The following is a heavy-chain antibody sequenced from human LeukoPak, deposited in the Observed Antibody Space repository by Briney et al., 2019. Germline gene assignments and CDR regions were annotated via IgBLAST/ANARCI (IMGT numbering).Heavy chain of an antibody. V-gene: IGHV3-30*03. J-gene: IGHJ4*02. CDR1: GFTFSDYA. CDR2: ISYDGSDK. D-gene: IGHD4-23*01. CDR3: ARDSYGGNQDY. Sequence: GGSLRLSCAVSGFTFSDYAMHWVRQAPGKGLEWVAIISYDGSDKYYADSVKGRFTISRDNSKNTLYLQMNSLRPEDTAVYYCARDSYGGNQDYWGQGTLVTVSS.